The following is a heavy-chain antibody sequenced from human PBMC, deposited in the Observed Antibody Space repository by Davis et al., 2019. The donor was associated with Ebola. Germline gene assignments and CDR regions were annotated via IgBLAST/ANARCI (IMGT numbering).Heavy chain of an antibody. J-gene: IGHJ4*02. CDR1: GFTFSSYA. V-gene: IGHV3-23*01. CDR2: ISGSGGST. D-gene: IGHD3-3*01. Sequence: GESLKISCAASGFTFSSYAMSWVRQAPGKGLEWVSAISGSGGSTYYADSVKGRFTISRDNSKNTLYLQMNSLRAEDTAVYYCAKVKDFWSGYCDYWGQGTLVTVSS. CDR3: AKVKDFWSGYCDY.